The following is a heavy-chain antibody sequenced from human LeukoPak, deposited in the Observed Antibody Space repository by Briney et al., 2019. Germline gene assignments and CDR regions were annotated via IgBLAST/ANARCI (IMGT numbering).Heavy chain of an antibody. CDR1: GFTFSSYE. Sequence: PGGSLRLSCAASGFTFSSYEMNWVRQAPGKGLEWVSYISSSGSTIYYADSVKGRFTNSRDNAKNSLYLQMNSLRAEDTAVYYCAREGYYGSGSSQYYYYGMDVWGKGTTVTVSS. J-gene: IGHJ6*04. CDR3: AREGYYGSGSSQYYYYGMDV. CDR2: ISSSGSTI. D-gene: IGHD3-10*01. V-gene: IGHV3-48*03.